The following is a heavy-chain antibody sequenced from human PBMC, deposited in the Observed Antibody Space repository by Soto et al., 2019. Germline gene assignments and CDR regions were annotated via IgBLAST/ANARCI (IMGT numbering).Heavy chain of an antibody. V-gene: IGHV1-69*02. D-gene: IGHD5-18*01. J-gene: IGHJ4*02. CDR3: ARGEGYSYGRSSPFDY. CDR1: GDTFSSYS. Sequence: QVQLVQSGAEVKKPGSSVKVSCQASGDTFSSYSISWVRQAPGQGLEWVGRIIPILAIPNYARKFQGRVTVTADKSTSTAYMELSSLRFEDTAVYYCARGEGYSYGRSSPFDYWGQGTLVTVSS. CDR2: IIPILAIP.